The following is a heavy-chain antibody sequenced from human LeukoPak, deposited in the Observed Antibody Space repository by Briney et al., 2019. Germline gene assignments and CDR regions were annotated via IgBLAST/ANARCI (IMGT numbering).Heavy chain of an antibody. J-gene: IGHJ3*02. CDR1: VFTFSSFG. CDR3: ARRLYCSGSSCHTGPDAFDI. CDR2: IWYDGSEK. V-gene: IGHV3-33*03. Sequence: PGRSLRLSCAASVFTFSSFGMHWVRQVPGKGLEGVAVIWYDGSEKFYADSVKGRFTISRDNSKNTLYLQMNSLRAEDTAVYYCARRLYCSGSSCHTGPDAFDIWGQGTMVTVSS. D-gene: IGHD2-2*02.